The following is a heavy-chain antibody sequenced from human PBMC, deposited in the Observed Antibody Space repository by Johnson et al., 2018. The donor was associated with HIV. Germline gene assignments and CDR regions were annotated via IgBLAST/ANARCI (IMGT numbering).Heavy chain of an antibody. D-gene: IGHD6-13*01. Sequence: QVQLVESGGGVVQPGGSLRLSCVASGFTFSDYYMSWIRQAPGKGLEWVSYISRSGSTIYYADSVKGRITISRDNAKKALYLQMNSLRAEDTAVYYWARAPDSSSWEGAADAFDIWGQGTMVTVSS. CDR3: ARAPDSSSWEGAADAFDI. J-gene: IGHJ3*02. CDR2: ISRSGSTI. V-gene: IGHV3-11*04. CDR1: GFTFSDYY.